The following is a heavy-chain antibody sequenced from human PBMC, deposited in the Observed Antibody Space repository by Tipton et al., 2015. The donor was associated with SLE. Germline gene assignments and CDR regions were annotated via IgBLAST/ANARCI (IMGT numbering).Heavy chain of an antibody. CDR2: INHSGST. Sequence: LSCAVYGGSFSGYYWSWIRQPPGKGLEWIGEINHSGSTNYNPSLKSRVTISVDTSKNQFSLKLSSVTAADTAVYYCARSLLWSGGPGYYYMDVWGKGTTVTVSS. V-gene: IGHV4-34*01. J-gene: IGHJ6*03. D-gene: IGHD3-10*01. CDR1: GGSFSGYY. CDR3: ARSLLWSGGPGYYYMDV.